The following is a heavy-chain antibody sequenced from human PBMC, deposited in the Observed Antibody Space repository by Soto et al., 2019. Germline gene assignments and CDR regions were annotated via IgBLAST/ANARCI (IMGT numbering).Heavy chain of an antibody. D-gene: IGHD1-26*01. J-gene: IGHJ4*01. CDR2: IYSGGST. CDR1: GFTVSSNY. V-gene: IGHV3-53*01. CDR3: AREDGIAGETSAFDY. Sequence: PLGSLGLSCAASGFTVSSNYMSWVRQAPGKGLEWVSVIYSGGSTYYADSVKGRFTISRDNSKNTLYLQMNSLRAEDTAVYYCAREDGIAGETSAFDYWGHGTLVTVSS.